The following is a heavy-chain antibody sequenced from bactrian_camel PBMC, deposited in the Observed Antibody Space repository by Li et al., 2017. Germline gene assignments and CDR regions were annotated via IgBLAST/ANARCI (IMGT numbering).Heavy chain of an antibody. CDR2: SDSTGGR. D-gene: IGHD1*01. Sequence: DVQLVESGGGSVQAGGSLRLSCSASGYNYGTYCMGYFRQAPGKERENVATSDSTGGRYYADSVKGRFTISRDNAKNTLYLQMNSLQTKDTATYYCAIAEQGATTMRRGQGTQVTVS. J-gene: IGHJ4*01. V-gene: IGHV3S67*01. CDR1: GYNYGTYC.